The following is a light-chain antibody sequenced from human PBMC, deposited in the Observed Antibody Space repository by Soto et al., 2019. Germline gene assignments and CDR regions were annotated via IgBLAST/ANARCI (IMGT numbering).Light chain of an antibody. CDR1: QSVSRN. Sequence: IVLTQSQVTLSVYAGERATLSCRASQSVSRNLAWYQQKPSQAPRLLIYDASNRATGIPARFSGSGSGTDFTLTISSLEPEDFAVYYCQQRSNWLTFGGGTKVDIK. V-gene: IGKV3-11*01. CDR3: QQRSNWLT. CDR2: DAS. J-gene: IGKJ4*01.